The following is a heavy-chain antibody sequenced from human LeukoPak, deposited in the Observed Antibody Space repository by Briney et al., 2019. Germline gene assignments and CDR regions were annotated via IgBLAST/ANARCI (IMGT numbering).Heavy chain of an antibody. CDR1: GGSISIYY. CDR2: IYNSGST. V-gene: IGHV4-59*01. Sequence: SETLSLTCTVSGGSISIYYWSWIRQPPGKGLEWIGYIYNSGSTNYNPSLKSRVTISVDTSKSQFSLKLTSVTAADTAVYYCVRDRELTYWGLGSLVTVSS. CDR3: VRDRELTY. D-gene: IGHD1-26*01. J-gene: IGHJ4*02.